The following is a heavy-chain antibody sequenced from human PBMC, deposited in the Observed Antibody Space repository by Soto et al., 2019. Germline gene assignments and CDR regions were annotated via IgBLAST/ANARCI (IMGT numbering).Heavy chain of an antibody. J-gene: IGHJ6*02. CDR2: ISYDGSNK. CDR3: AKDPHYDRTYYYGMDV. D-gene: IGHD3-3*01. V-gene: IGHV3-30*18. Sequence: QVQLVESGGGVVQSGRSLRLSCAASGFTFSSYGMHWVRQAPGKGLEWVAVISYDGSNKYYADSVKGRFTISRDNSKNXLYLQMNSLRAEDTAVYYCAKDPHYDRTYYYGMDVWGQGTTVTVSS. CDR1: GFTFSSYG.